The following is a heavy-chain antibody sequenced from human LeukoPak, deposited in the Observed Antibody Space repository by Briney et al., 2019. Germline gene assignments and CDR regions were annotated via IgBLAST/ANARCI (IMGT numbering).Heavy chain of an antibody. D-gene: IGHD4-17*01. CDR2: VSTGGSII. CDR1: GFTFSSYE. J-gene: IGHJ4*02. Sequence: GGSLRLSCAASGFTFSSYEMNWVRQAPGKGLEWVSYVSTGGSIIYYADSVKGRFTISRDNAKNSLYLQMNSLRAEDTAVYYCARELNDYENDYWGQGTLVTVSS. V-gene: IGHV3-48*03. CDR3: ARELNDYENDY.